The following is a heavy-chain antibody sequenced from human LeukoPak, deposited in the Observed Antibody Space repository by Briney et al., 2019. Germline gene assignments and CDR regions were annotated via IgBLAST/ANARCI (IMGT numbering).Heavy chain of an antibody. CDR3: ARDLLSGVVVPAARNWFDP. V-gene: IGHV1-18*01. CDR2: ISAYNGNT. Sequence: ASVKVSCKASGYTFTSYGISWVRQAPGQGLEWMGWISAYNGNTNYAQKLQGRVTMTTDTSTSTAYMELRGLRSDDTAVYYCARDLLSGVVVPAARNWFDPWGQGTLVTVSS. CDR1: GYTFTSYG. J-gene: IGHJ5*02. D-gene: IGHD2-2*01.